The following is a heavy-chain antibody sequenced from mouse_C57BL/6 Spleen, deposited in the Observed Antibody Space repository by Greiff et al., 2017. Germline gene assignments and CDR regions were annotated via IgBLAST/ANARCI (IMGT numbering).Heavy chain of an antibody. CDR2: ISDGGSYT. CDR3: AREGLFDY. CDR1: GFTFSSYA. V-gene: IGHV5-4*01. D-gene: IGHD3-1*01. Sequence: EVKLVESGGGLVKPGGSLKLSCAASGFTFSSYAMSWVRQTPEKRLEWVATISDGGSYTYYPDNVKGRFTISRDNAKNNLYLQMSHLKSEDTAVYYCAREGLFDYWGQGTTLTVSS. J-gene: IGHJ2*01.